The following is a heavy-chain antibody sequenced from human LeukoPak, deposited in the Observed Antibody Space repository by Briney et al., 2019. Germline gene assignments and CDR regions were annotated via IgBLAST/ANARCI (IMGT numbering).Heavy chain of an antibody. CDR1: GFTFSNAW. CDR3: ASEGYGGNSDAFDI. V-gene: IGHV3-48*04. J-gene: IGHJ3*02. CDR2: ISSSGSAI. D-gene: IGHD4-23*01. Sequence: GGSLRLSCAASGFTFSNAWMNWVRQAPGKGLEWVSYISSSGSAIYYADSVKGRFTISRDNAKNSLYLQMNSLRAEDTAVYYCASEGYGGNSDAFDIWGQGTMVTVS.